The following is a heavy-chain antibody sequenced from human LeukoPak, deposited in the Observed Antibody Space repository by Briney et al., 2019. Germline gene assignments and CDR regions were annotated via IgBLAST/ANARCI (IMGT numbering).Heavy chain of an antibody. Sequence: SETLSLTCTVSGYSISRGYYWGWIRQPPGKWLEWVGYIFYSGNTNYNPSLKSRVTISVDTSKNQFSLKLTSVTAADTAVYYCARTATTGDYFDYWGQGTLVTVSS. CDR2: IFYSGNT. V-gene: IGHV4-38-2*02. J-gene: IGHJ4*02. CDR1: GYSISRGYY. CDR3: ARTATTGDYFDY. D-gene: IGHD1-1*01.